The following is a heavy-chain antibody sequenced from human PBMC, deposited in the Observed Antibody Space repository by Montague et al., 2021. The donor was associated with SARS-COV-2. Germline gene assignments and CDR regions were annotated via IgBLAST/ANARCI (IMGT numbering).Heavy chain of an antibody. Sequence: SETLSLTCAVYGGSVSGEFWSWIGEHPAEGQSRIRLVSHSGSANYSPSLKIRVTISIDTSKNQFSLKLSSVTAADTAVYYCARFAYRLLFIASYYGMDVWGQGTTVTVSS. V-gene: IGHV4-34*01. CDR3: ARFAYRLLFIASYYGMDV. CDR1: GGSVSGEF. D-gene: IGHD2-2*01. CDR2: VSHSGSA. J-gene: IGHJ6*01.